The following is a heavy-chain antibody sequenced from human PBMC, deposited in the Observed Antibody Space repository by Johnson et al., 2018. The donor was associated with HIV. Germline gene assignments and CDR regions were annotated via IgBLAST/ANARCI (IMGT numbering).Heavy chain of an antibody. J-gene: IGHJ3*02. CDR2: ITRTDLTT. D-gene: IGHD3-16*02. CDR3: TTAIVIDAFDI. CDR1: GFTFSSYA. V-gene: IGHV3-23*01. Sequence: VQLLESGGGLVQPGGSLRLSCAASGFTFSSYALTWVRRAPVKGLEWVSHITRTDLTTFYADSVRGRFNISRDSSKNTVSLQMNSLKTEDTAVYYCTTAIVIDAFDIWGQGTMVTVSS.